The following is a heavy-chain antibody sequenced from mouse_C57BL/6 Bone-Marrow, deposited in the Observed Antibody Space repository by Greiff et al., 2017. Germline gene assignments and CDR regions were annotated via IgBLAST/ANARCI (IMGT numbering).Heavy chain of an antibody. Sequence: QVQLKQSGAELVRPGTSVKVSCKASGYAFTNYLIEWVKQRPGQGLEWIGVINPGSGGTNYNEKFKGKATLTADKSSSTAYMQLSSLTSEDSAVYFCARSGNYGGFFDYWGQGTTLTVSS. CDR3: ARSGNYGGFFDY. V-gene: IGHV1-54*01. D-gene: IGHD2-1*01. J-gene: IGHJ2*01. CDR1: GYAFTNYL. CDR2: INPGSGGT.